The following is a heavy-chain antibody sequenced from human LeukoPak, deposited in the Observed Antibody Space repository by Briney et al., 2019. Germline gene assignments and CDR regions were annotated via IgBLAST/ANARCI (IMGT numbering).Heavy chain of an antibody. CDR1: GGSFSGYY. V-gene: IGHV4-59*01. Sequence: SETLSLTCAVYGGSFSGYYWSWIRQPPGKGLGWIGYIYYSGSTNYNPSLRSRVTISVDTSKNQFSLRLSSVTAADTAVYYCARGFAYGDTGSFDYWGQGTLVTVSS. CDR3: ARGFAYGDTGSFDY. CDR2: IYYSGST. D-gene: IGHD4-17*01. J-gene: IGHJ4*02.